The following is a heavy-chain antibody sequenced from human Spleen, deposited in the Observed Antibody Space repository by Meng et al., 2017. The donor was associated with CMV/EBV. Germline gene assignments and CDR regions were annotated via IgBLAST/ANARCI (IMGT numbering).Heavy chain of an antibody. V-gene: IGHV4-59*01. CDR3: ARFYSSGPGMLDY. CDR2: IYYSGST. Sequence: SETLSLTCTVSGGSINFYYWSWIRQPPGKGLEWIGYIYYSGSTNYNPSLKSRVTMSLDTSKNQFSLKLYSVTAADTAVYYCARFYSSGPGMLDYWGQGTLVIVSS. J-gene: IGHJ4*02. CDR1: GGSINFYY. D-gene: IGHD6-19*01.